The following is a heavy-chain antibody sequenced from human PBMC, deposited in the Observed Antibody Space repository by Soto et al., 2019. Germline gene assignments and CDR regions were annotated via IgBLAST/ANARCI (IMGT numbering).Heavy chain of an antibody. Sequence: GGSLRLSCAASGFTFSSYSMNWVRQAPGKGLEWVSSISSSGSSTYYADSVKGRFTISRDNAKNSLCLQVNSLRAEDTAVYFCAQSPPGGFREIDQFYFDHGGEGPRVTVPS. V-gene: IGHV3-21*01. CDR3: AQSPPGGFREIDQFYFDH. CDR2: ISSSGSST. J-gene: IGHJ4*02. D-gene: IGHD3-10*01. CDR1: GFTFSSYS.